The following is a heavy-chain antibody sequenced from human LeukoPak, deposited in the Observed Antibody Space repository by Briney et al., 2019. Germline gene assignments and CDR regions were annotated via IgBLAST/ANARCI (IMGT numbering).Heavy chain of an antibody. D-gene: IGHD4-17*01. CDR2: IYNSGTT. J-gene: IGHJ1*01. V-gene: IGHV4-59*08. Sequence: SETLSLTCTVSGGSINNYYWSWIRQPPGKGLEWIAYIYNSGTTNYNPSLKSRVTISLDTSKNQFSLKLTSVTASDTAVYYCARGEDGDYYFQHWGQGTLVTVSS. CDR3: ARGEDGDYYFQH. CDR1: GGSINNYY.